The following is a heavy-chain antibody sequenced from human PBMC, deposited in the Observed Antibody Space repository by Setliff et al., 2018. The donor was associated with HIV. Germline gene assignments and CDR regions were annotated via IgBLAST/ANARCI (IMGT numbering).Heavy chain of an antibody. Sequence: PPGGSLRLSCGASGFRFSDCWMTWVRQAPGRGLESVANIKQDGSEKFYVDSVKGRFTISRDNAKNSLYLQMNSLRDDDTAVYYCARESGYTGGWGYGATYNYYMDVWGKGTTVTVSS. CDR1: GFRFSDCW. D-gene: IGHD6-19*01. J-gene: IGHJ6*03. V-gene: IGHV3-7*03. CDR2: IKQDGSEK. CDR3: ARESGYTGGWGYGATYNYYMDV.